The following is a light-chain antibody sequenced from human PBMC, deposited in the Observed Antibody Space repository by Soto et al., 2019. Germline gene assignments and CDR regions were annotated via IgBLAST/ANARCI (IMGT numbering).Light chain of an antibody. Sequence: DIQMTQSPSSLSASVGDRVTITCRASQSISSYLNWYQQKPGKAPKLLMYAASSLQSGVPSRFSGSGSGTAFILTISSLQPEDFATYYCQQSYSTPITFGQGTRLEIK. CDR1: QSISSY. J-gene: IGKJ5*01. CDR3: QQSYSTPIT. V-gene: IGKV1-39*01. CDR2: AAS.